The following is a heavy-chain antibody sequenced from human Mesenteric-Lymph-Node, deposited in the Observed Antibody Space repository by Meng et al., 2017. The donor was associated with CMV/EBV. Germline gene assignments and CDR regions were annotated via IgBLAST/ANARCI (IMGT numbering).Heavy chain of an antibody. CDR1: GGTFSSYA. J-gene: IGHJ4*02. Sequence: SVKVSCKASGGTFSSYAISWVRQAPGQGLEWMGGIIPILGIANYAQKFQGRVTMTRNTSISTAYMELSSLRSEDTAVYYCARGNTFLTYYDFWSGYYTLYYFDYWGQGTLVTVSS. V-gene: IGHV1-69*10. CDR3: ARGNTFLTYYDFWSGYYTLYYFDY. CDR2: IIPILGIA. D-gene: IGHD3-3*01.